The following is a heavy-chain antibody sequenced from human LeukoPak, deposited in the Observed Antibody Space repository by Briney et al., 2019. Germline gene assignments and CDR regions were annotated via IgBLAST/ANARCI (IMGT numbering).Heavy chain of an antibody. J-gene: IGHJ4*02. Sequence: GGSLRLSCAASGFTFSNYWMSWVRQAPGKGLEWVANIKQDGSEKYYVDSVKGRFTISRDNAKSSLYLQMNSLRAEDTAVYYCARDSGIVATMTRGSGWGQGTLVTVSS. CDR1: GFTFSNYW. CDR3: ARDSGIVATMTRGSG. CDR2: IKQDGSEK. V-gene: IGHV3-7*04. D-gene: IGHD5-12*01.